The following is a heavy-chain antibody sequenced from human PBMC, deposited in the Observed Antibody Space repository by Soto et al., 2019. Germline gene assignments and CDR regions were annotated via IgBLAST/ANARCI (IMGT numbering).Heavy chain of an antibody. CDR3: ARDGPGTEEGGSDAFDI. V-gene: IGHV3-21*01. CDR2: ISSSSSYI. D-gene: IGHD1-26*01. J-gene: IGHJ3*02. CDR1: GFTFSSYS. Sequence: GGSLRLSCAASGFTFSSYSMNWVRQAPGKGLEWVSSISSSSSYIYYADSVKGRFTISRDNAKNSLYLQMNSLRAEDTAVYYCARDGPGTEEGGSDAFDIWGQGTMVTVSS.